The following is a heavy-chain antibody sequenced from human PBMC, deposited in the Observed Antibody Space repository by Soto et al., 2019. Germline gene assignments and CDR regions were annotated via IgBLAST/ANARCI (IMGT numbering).Heavy chain of an antibody. CDR3: AKGSILTGPPGGNRDLYYFDY. Sequence: GGSLRLSCAASGFTFSSYAMSWVRQAPGKGLEWVSAISGSGGSTYYADSVKGRFTISRDNSKNTLYLQMNSLRAEDTAVYYCAKGSILTGPPGGNRDLYYFDYWGQGTLVTVSS. J-gene: IGHJ4*02. D-gene: IGHD3-9*01. CDR2: ISGSGGST. CDR1: GFTFSSYA. V-gene: IGHV3-23*01.